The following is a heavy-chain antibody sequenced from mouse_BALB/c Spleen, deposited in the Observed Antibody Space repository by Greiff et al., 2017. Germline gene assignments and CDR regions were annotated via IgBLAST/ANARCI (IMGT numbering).Heavy chain of an antibody. CDR3: ARHPYYGNSYAMDY. V-gene: IGHV5-12-2*01. CDR1: GFTFSSYT. CDR2: ISNGGGST. D-gene: IGHD2-10*01. Sequence: DVKLQESGGGLVQPGGSLKLSCAASGFTFSSYTMSWVRQTPEKRLEWVAYISNGGGSTYYPDTVKGRFTISRDNAKNTLYLQMSSLKSEDTAMYYCARHPYYGNSYAMDYWGQGTSVTVSS. J-gene: IGHJ4*01.